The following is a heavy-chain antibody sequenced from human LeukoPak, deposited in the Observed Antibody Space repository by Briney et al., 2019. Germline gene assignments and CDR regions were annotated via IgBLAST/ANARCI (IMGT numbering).Heavy chain of an antibody. CDR2: VRGGGTNT. D-gene: IGHD1-1*01. V-gene: IGHV3-23*01. CDR1: GFTFTNYA. CDR3: ARAERAAFDS. Sequence: GGSLRLSCEASGFTFTNYAMNWVRQAPGKGLEWVSAVRGGGTNTYYADSVKGRFTISRENSKNTLYLQMNSLRAEDTAVYYCARAERAAFDSWGQGTLVTVSS. J-gene: IGHJ4*02.